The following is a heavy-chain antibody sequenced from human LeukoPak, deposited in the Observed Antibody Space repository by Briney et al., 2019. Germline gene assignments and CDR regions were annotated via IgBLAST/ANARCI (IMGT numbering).Heavy chain of an antibody. V-gene: IGHV3-7*03. CDR3: AKGLKWLQFYYFDY. CDR1: GFSITTYW. D-gene: IGHD5-24*01. Sequence: GGSLRLSCSASGFSITTYWMSWVRQAPGKGLEWVANIKPDGSDKYYVDSVKGRFTISRDNAKNTLYLQMNSLRAEDTAVYYCAKGLKWLQFYYFDYWGQGTLVTVSS. CDR2: IKPDGSDK. J-gene: IGHJ4*02.